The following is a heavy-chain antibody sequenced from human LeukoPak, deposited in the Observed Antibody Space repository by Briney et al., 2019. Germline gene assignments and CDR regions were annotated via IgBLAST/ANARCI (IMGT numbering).Heavy chain of an antibody. Sequence: GGSLRLSCAASGFTFSSYEMNWVRQAPGKGLEWVSYISSSGSTIYYADSVKGRFTISRDNAKNSLYLQMNSLRAEDTAVYYCARGDSGSYYFDYWGQGTLITVSS. CDR2: ISSSGSTI. CDR3: ARGDSGSYYFDY. J-gene: IGHJ4*02. CDR1: GFTFSSYE. D-gene: IGHD1-26*01. V-gene: IGHV3-48*03.